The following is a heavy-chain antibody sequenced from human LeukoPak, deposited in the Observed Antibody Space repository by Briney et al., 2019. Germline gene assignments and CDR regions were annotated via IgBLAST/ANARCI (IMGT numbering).Heavy chain of an antibody. J-gene: IGHJ5*02. D-gene: IGHD6-13*01. CDR3: AREGRSKAGLDP. CDR1: GYTFTCYY. CDR2: INPNSGGT. V-gene: IGHV1-2*02. Sequence: ASVKVSCKASGYTFTCYYMHWVRQAPGQGLGWMGWINPNSGGTNYAQKSQGRVNMPRDKSISTAYMELSRLRSDDTAVYYCAREGRSKAGLDPWGQGTLVTVSS.